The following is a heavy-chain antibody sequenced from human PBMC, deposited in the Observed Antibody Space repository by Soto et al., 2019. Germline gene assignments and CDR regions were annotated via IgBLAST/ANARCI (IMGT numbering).Heavy chain of an antibody. J-gene: IGHJ5*02. Sequence: TSETLSLTCTVSGGSISSYYWSWIRQHPGKGLEWIGYIYYSGSTYYNPSLKSRVTISVDTSKNQFSLKLSSVTAADTAVYYCARGRPILWVRSMDWFDPWGQGTLVTVSS. CDR2: IYYSGST. CDR1: GGSISSYY. CDR3: ARGRPILWVRSMDWFDP. V-gene: IGHV4-59*06. D-gene: IGHD3-10*01.